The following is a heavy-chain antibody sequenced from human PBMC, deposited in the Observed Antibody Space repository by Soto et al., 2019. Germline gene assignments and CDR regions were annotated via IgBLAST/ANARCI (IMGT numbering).Heavy chain of an antibody. Sequence: QVQLVQSGAEVKKPGASVKVSCKASGYTFTSYYMHWVRQAPGQGLEWMGIINPSGGSTSYAQKFQGRVTMTRDPSTSTVYMELSSLRSEDTAVYYCARDRGTIFGMVWTGSDYWGQGTLVTVSS. J-gene: IGHJ4*02. V-gene: IGHV1-46*01. CDR1: GYTFTSYY. CDR2: INPSGGST. CDR3: ARDRGTIFGMVWTGSDY. D-gene: IGHD3-3*01.